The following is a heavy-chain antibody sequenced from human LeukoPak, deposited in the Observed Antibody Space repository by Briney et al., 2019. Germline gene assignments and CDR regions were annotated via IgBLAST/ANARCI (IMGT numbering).Heavy chain of an antibody. Sequence: SETLSLTCSVSGGSIRSNSYSWGWIRQPPGKGLEWIGNIHYTGSTYNNPSLKSRVIISVDTSKNQFSLKLSSVTAADTAVYYCARTGGSFYFYYYMDVWGKGTTVTVSS. V-gene: IGHV4-39*07. D-gene: IGHD1-26*01. CDR1: GGSIRSNSYS. CDR2: IHYTGST. CDR3: ARTGGSFYFYYYMDV. J-gene: IGHJ6*03.